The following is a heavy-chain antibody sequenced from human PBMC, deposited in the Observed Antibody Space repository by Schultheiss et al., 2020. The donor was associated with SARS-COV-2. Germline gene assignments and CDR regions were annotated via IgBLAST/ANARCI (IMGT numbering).Heavy chain of an antibody. CDR1: GGSVSSGSYY. Sequence: SETLSLTCTVSGGSVSSGSYYWSWIRQPPGKGLEWIGRIYTSGSTNYNPSLKSRVTLSIDTSTNQFSLRLSSVTAADTAVYYCARGGVTSAYYYYYMDVWGKGTTVTVSS. CDR2: IYTSGST. CDR3: ARGGVTSAYYYYYMDV. D-gene: IGHD2-21*02. J-gene: IGHJ6*03. V-gene: IGHV4-61*01.